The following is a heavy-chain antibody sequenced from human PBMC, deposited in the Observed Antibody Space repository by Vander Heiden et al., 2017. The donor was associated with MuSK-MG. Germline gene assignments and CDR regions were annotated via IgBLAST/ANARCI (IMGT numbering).Heavy chain of an antibody. Sequence: QVQLVESGGDVVQPGRSLRLSCAASGFTFSRHDMHWVRQAPGKGLEWVAVKWYDGSKEYYGDSVKGRFTISRDNSKNTVFLQMNSLRAEDTAVYYCARAQASGWFDYWGQGSLVTVSS. D-gene: IGHD6-19*01. CDR1: GFTFSRHD. CDR2: KWYDGSKE. V-gene: IGHV3-33*01. CDR3: ARAQASGWFDY. J-gene: IGHJ4*02.